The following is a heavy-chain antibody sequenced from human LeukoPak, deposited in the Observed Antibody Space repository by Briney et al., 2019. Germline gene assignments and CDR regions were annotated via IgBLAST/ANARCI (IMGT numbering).Heavy chain of an antibody. CDR2: IIPIFSTA. V-gene: IGHV1-69*13. CDR3: ARDRDYYDSSGYGDGFDY. J-gene: IGHJ4*02. Sequence: ASVKVSCKASGGTFSSYAISWVRQAPGQRLEWMGGIIPIFSTANYAQKFQGRVTITADESTSTAYMELSSLRSENTAVYYCARDRDYYDSSGYGDGFDYWGQGTLATVSS. CDR1: GGTFSSYA. D-gene: IGHD3-22*01.